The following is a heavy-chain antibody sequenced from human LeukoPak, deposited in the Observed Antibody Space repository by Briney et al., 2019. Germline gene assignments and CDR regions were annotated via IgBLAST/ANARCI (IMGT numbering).Heavy chain of an antibody. J-gene: IGHJ4*02. V-gene: IGHV3-9*01. Sequence: GRSLRLSCAASGFNFDDYAMHWVRQVPGKGLEWVAGISWNGGVIGSADSVKGRFTNSRDNAKHSLSLQMNSLRAEDTALYYCAKDHGSGFYYFDYWGQGTLVTASS. D-gene: IGHD6-19*01. CDR1: GFNFDDYA. CDR3: AKDHGSGFYYFDY. CDR2: ISWNGGVI.